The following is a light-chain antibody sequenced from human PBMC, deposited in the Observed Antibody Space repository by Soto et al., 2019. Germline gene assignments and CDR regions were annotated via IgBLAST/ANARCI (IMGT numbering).Light chain of an antibody. CDR1: SGHSSYA. CDR2: LNSDGSH. V-gene: IGLV4-69*01. CDR3: QTWGTGILV. J-gene: IGLJ3*02. Sequence: QLVLTQSPSASASLGASVNLTCTLSSGHSSYAIAWHQQQPEKGPRYLMKLNSDGSHSKGDGIPDRFSGSSSGAERYLTISSHQSEDEADYYCQTWGTGILVFGGGTKHTVL.